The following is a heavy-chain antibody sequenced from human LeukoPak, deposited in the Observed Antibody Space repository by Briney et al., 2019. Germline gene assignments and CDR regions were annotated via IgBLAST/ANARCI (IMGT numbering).Heavy chain of an antibody. V-gene: IGHV3-7*01. D-gene: IGHD2-15*01. CDR1: GFTFTNYW. J-gene: IGHJ5*02. Sequence: GGSLRLSCAVSGFTFTNYWMGWVRQAPGKGLEWVANIRPDGSAKYYVDSVKGRFTISRDNAQNSVFLQMNSLRGVDSGVYYCGRWVIEAALDSWGQGTLVTVSS. CDR2: IRPDGSAK. CDR3: GRWVIEAALDS.